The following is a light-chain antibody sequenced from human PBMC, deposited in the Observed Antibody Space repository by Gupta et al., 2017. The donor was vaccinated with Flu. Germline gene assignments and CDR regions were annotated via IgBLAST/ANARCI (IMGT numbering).Light chain of an antibody. CDR2: LGS. Sequence: DIVMTQSPLSLPVTPGEPASISCRSSQSLLHSNGYNYLDWYLQKPGQSPQLLIYLGSNRASGVPDRFSGSGSGTDFTLKISRGEAEDVGVYYCRQALQTPRNFGQGTKMDIK. CDR1: QSLLHSNGYNY. CDR3: RQALQTPRN. J-gene: IGKJ2*01. V-gene: IGKV2-28*01.